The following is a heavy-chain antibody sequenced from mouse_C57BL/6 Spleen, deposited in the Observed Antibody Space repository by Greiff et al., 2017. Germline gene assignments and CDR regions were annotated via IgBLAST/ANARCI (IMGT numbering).Heavy chain of an antibody. Sequence: VQLQQSGTELVKPGASVKLSCKASGYTFTSYWMHWVKQRPGQGLEWIGNINPSNGGTNYNEKFKSKATLTVDKSSSTAYMQLSSLASEDSAVYYCAREAYYYGSSYGFAYWGQGTLVTVSA. CDR3: AREAYYYGSSYGFAY. CDR1: GYTFTSYW. J-gene: IGHJ3*01. D-gene: IGHD1-1*01. V-gene: IGHV1-53*01. CDR2: INPSNGGT.